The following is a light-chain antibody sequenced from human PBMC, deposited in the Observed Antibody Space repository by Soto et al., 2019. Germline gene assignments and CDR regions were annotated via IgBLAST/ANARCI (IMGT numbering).Light chain of an antibody. Sequence: DIQMTQSPPTLPASAGDRVTITCRASQSINTWLAWYQQKPGEAPKLLIYKASXLPRGVPSSFSGSGSGTEFTLTISSLQPEDFATYYCQHLNGYPLTFGGGTKVDIK. CDR3: QHLNGYPLT. CDR2: KAS. CDR1: QSINTW. V-gene: IGKV1-5*03. J-gene: IGKJ4*01.